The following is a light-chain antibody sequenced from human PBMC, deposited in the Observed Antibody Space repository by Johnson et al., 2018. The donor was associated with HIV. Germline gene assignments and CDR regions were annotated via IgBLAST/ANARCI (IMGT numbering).Light chain of an antibody. CDR2: ENT. Sequence: QLVLTQPPSVSAAPGQKVTISCSGSSSNIGNNYVSWYQQIPGTAPKLLIYENTKRPSGIPDRFSGSKSGTSATLAITGLQTGDEADYYCGTWDTSLTTCGVCGTGTKSTVL. CDR1: SSNIGNNY. CDR3: GTWDTSLTTCGV. V-gene: IGLV1-51*02. J-gene: IGLJ1*01.